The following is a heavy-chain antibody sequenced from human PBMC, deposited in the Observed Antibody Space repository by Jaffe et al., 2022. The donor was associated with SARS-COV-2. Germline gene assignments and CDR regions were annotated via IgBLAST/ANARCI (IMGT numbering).Heavy chain of an antibody. CDR2: VSADGSDY. Sequence: QVKLVESGGGVVQPGRSLRLICAASGFSFRNHAMHWVRQAPGKGLEWVAVVSADGSDYYYADSVKGRFTIYRDNSEKMLYLQMHSLRAEDTAVYYCARSGYSYGWSGMGVDFWGQGTLVTVSS. V-gene: IGHV3-30-3*01. CDR3: ARSGYSYGWSGMGVDF. CDR1: GFSFRNHA. J-gene: IGHJ4*02. D-gene: IGHD5-18*01.